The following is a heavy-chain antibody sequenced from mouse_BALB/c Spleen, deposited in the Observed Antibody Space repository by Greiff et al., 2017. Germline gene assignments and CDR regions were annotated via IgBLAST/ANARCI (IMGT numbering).Heavy chain of an antibody. D-gene: IGHD2-14*01. CDR1: GYTFSSYW. V-gene: IGHV1-9*01. CDR2: ILPGSGST. CDR3: ARGGYDGGYWYFDV. Sequence: VQLQESGAELMKPGASVKISCKATGYTFSSYWIEWVKQRPGHGLEWIGEILPGSGSTNYNEKFKGKATFTADTSSNTAYMQLSSLTSEDSAVYYCARGGYDGGYWYFDVWGAGTTVTVSS. J-gene: IGHJ1*01.